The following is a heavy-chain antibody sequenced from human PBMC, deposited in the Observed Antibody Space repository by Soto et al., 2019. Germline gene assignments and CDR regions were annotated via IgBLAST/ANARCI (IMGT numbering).Heavy chain of an antibody. CDR1: GGSISSNKW. J-gene: IGHJ4*02. V-gene: IGHV4-4*02. Sequence: PSETLSLTCAVYGGSISSNKWWSWVRQPPGKGLERIGEIYHSGSTNYNPSLKSRVTISLDKSKNQFSLKLTSVTAADTAVYYCARSLGSLGYCSGGSCPTQGYFDYWGQGTLVTVSS. CDR3: ARSLGSLGYCSGGSCPTQGYFDY. CDR2: IYHSGST. D-gene: IGHD2-15*01.